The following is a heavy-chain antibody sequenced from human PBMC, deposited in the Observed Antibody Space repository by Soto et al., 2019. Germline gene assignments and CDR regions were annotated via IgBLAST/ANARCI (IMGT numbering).Heavy chain of an antibody. Sequence: QVQLVQSGAEVKKPGSSVKVSCKASGGTFSSYAISWVLQAPGQGLEWMGGIIPIFGTANYAQKFQGRVTITADESTSTAYMELSSLRSEDTAVYYCASTDEGYCSGGSCYRLDYWRQGTLVTVSS. CDR1: GGTFSSYA. CDR2: IIPIFGTA. V-gene: IGHV1-69*01. J-gene: IGHJ4*02. D-gene: IGHD2-15*01. CDR3: ASTDEGYCSGGSCYRLDY.